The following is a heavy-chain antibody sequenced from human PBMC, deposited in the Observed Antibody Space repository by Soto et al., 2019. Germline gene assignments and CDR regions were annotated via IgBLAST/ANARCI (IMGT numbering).Heavy chain of an antibody. CDR2: IYYSGST. D-gene: IGHD3-22*01. Sequence: SETLSLTCTVSGGSISSGDYYWSWIRQPPGKGLEWIGYIYYSGSTYYNPSLKSRVTISVDTSKNQFSLKLSSVTVADTAVYYCARERDSSGYYPPGNWFDPWGQGTLVTVSS. CDR3: ARERDSSGYYPPGNWFDP. V-gene: IGHV4-30-4*01. J-gene: IGHJ5*02. CDR1: GGSISSGDYY.